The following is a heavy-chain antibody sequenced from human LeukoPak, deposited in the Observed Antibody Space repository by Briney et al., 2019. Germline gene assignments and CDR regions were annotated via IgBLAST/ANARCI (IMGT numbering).Heavy chain of an antibody. CDR3: ARARWLQNGGYYMDA. CDR2: IYPGDSDT. V-gene: IGHV5-51*01. D-gene: IGHD5-24*01. Sequence: GESLKISCKGSGYSFTSYWIGWVRQMPGKGLEWMGIIYPGDSDTRYSPSFQGQVTISADKSISTAYLQWSSLKASDTAMYYCARARWLQNGGYYMDAWGKGTTVTVSS. CDR1: GYSFTSYW. J-gene: IGHJ6*03.